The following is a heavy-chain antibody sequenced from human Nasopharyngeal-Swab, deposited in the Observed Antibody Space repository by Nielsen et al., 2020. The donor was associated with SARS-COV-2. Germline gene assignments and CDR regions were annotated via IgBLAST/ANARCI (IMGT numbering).Heavy chain of an antibody. V-gene: IGHV3-49*02. Sequence: VRQMPGKGLEWVGFIRSKAYGGTTEYAASVKGRFTISRDDSKSIAYLQMNSLKTEDTAVYYCTRDQLAVTTYYYYYYMDVWGKGTTVTVSS. CDR2: IRSKAYGGTT. CDR3: TRDQLAVTTYYYYYYMDV. D-gene: IGHD4-11*01. J-gene: IGHJ6*03.